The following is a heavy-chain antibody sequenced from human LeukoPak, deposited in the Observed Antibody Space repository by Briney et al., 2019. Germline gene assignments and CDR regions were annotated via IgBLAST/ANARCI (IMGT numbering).Heavy chain of an antibody. Sequence: GGSLRLSSAASGFTVSSNYMSWVRQAPGKGLEWVSVIYSGGSTCYADSVKGRFTISRDNSKNTLYLQMNSLRAEDTAVYYCASGSGSYRTPYYYMDVWGTGTTVTVSS. J-gene: IGHJ6*03. D-gene: IGHD3-10*01. V-gene: IGHV3-53*01. CDR1: GFTVSSNY. CDR2: IYSGGST. CDR3: ASGSGSYRTPYYYMDV.